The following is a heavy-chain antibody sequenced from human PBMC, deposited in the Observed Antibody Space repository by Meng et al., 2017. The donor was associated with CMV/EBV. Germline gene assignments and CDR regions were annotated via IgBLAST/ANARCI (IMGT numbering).Heavy chain of an antibody. CDR2: INHSGST. CDR3: ARGTEQLDIDY. CDR1: GGSFSGYY. D-gene: IGHD6-13*01. Sequence: GSLRLSCAVYGGSFSGYYWSWIRQPPGKGLEWIGEINHSGSTSYNPSLKSRVTISVDTSKNQFSLKLSSVTAADTAVYYCARGTEQLDIDYWGQGTLVTVSS. V-gene: IGHV4-34*01. J-gene: IGHJ4*02.